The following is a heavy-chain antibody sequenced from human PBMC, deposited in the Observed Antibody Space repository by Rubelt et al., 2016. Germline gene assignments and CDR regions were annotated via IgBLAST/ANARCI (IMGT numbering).Heavy chain of an antibody. D-gene: IGHD3-10*01. CDR3: ARGGLSELLWFGESRIDY. CDR2: INAGNGNT. V-gene: IGHV1-3*01. J-gene: IGHJ4*02. CDR1: GYTFTSYA. Sequence: QVQLVQSGAEVKKPGASVKVSCKASGYTFTSYAMHWVRQAPGQRLEWMGWINAGNGNTKYSRKFQGRVTITRDTSASTAYMELSSLRSEDTAVYYCARGGLSELLWFGESRIDYWGQGTLVTVSS.